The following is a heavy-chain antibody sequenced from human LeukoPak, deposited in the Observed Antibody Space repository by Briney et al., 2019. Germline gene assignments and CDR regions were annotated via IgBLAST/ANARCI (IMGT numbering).Heavy chain of an antibody. V-gene: IGHV1-2*02. D-gene: IGHD5-12*01. CDR1: GYTFTGYY. J-gene: IGHJ5*02. Sequence: ASVRVSCKASGYTFTGYYMHWVRQAPGQGLEWMGWINPNSGGTNYAQKFQGRVTMTRDTSISTAYMELSRLRSDDTAVYYCARDSYSGYEQDWFDPWGQGTLVTVSS. CDR2: INPNSGGT. CDR3: ARDSYSGYEQDWFDP.